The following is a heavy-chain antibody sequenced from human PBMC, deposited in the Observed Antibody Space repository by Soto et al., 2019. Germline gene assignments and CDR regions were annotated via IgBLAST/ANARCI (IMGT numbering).Heavy chain of an antibody. CDR1: GYTFTSYY. V-gene: IGHV1-46*01. CDR2: INPSGGST. CDR3: ARDLGIAVAGQSGRGGYYFDY. D-gene: IGHD6-19*01. J-gene: IGHJ4*02. Sequence: ASVKVSCKASGYTFTSYYMHWVRQAPGQGXEWMGIINPSGGSTSYAQKFQGRVTMTRDTSTSTVYMELSSLRSEDTAVYYCARDLGIAVAGQSGRGGYYFDYWGQGTLVTVSS.